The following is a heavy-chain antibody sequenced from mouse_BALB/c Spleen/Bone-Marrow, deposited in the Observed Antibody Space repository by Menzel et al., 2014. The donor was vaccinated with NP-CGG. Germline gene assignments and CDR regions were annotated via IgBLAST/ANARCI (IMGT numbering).Heavy chain of an antibody. CDR3: ARQGYYGKGDY. Sequence: EVQLQQSGGGLVQPGGSLKLSCAASGFDFSRYWMSWVRQAPGKGLEWIGEINPDSSTINYTPSLKDKFIISRDNAKNTLYLQMSKVRSEDTALYYCARQGYYGKGDYWGQGTTPTVSS. J-gene: IGHJ2*01. V-gene: IGHV4-1*02. CDR2: INPDSSTI. D-gene: IGHD2-1*01. CDR1: GFDFSRYW.